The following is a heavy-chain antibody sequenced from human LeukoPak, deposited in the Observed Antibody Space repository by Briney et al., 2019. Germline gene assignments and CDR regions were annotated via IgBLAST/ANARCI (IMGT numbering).Heavy chain of an antibody. Sequence: GESLQISCQGSGSSVTSYWSGGGRPVPGKGLEGRGIIYPGDSDTRDSPSFQGQVTISADKSISTAYLQWSSLKASDTAMYYCARQREGTTGTTYYYYYGMDVWGQGTTVAVSS. CDR2: IYPGDSDT. D-gene: IGHD1-1*01. J-gene: IGHJ6*02. V-gene: IGHV5-51*01. CDR3: ARQREGTTGTTYYYYYGMDV. CDR1: GSSVTSYW.